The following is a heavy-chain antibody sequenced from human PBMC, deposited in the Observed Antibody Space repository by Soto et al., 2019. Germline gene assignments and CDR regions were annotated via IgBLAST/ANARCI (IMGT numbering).Heavy chain of an antibody. CDR1: GFTFDDYA. Sequence: GGSLRLSCTASGFTFDDYAMHWVRQGPGRGLEWVSGITWNSGKMAYADSVKGRFTIARDDDNNSLYLQMNSLRPEDTALYYCVKDSYADFHRVLSTAEYFFDYWGQGTLVTVSS. CDR2: ITWNSGKM. D-gene: IGHD2-15*01. V-gene: IGHV3-9*01. CDR3: VKDSYADFHRVLSTAEYFFDY. J-gene: IGHJ4*01.